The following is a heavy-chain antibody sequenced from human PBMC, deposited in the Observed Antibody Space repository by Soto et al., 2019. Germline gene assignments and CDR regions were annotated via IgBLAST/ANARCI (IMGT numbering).Heavy chain of an antibody. D-gene: IGHD3-10*01. Sequence: QITMKESGPPLVKPTQTLTLTCSFSGFSLSTEGVAVGWIRQSPGKALEWLSVIYWDDDQGSSKSLRSRLTIAKDTSKNQVVLTLTNMEPLDTGMYYCAHRDRASGGLFDYWGQGILVTVSS. CDR1: GFSLSTEGVA. V-gene: IGHV2-5*02. J-gene: IGHJ4*02. CDR3: AHRDRASGGLFDY. CDR2: IYWDDDQ.